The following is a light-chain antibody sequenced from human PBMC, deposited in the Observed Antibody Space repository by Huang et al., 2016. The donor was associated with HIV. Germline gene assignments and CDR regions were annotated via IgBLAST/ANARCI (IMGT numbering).Light chain of an antibody. CDR1: PSVATN. Sequence: EIIMTQSPATLSLSPGEGASRSCRANPSVATNLAWYLHRPGQSPRILIFGASTRASGLQGRFSGSGSGTKFTLTVSGLQSEDFAVYYCQQYHNWPYTFGQGTKLEI. CDR3: QQYHNWPYT. J-gene: IGKJ2*01. V-gene: IGKV3-15*01. CDR2: GAS.